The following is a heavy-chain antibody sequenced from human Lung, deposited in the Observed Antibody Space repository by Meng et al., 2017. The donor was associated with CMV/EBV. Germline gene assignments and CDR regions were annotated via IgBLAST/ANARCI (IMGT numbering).Heavy chain of an antibody. D-gene: IGHD3-22*01. CDR3: ARGRDDDISVGYYYNRGFDV. J-gene: IGHJ6*02. CDR2: ISHSGTS. V-gene: IGHV4-59*01. Sequence: SXTXSLXCTVSGGSITSYYWNWIRQPPGKKLEWIGDISHSGTSSYNPSLKSRVIITVDTSRNQFSLKLTSVAAADTAVYVCARGRDDDISVGYYYNRGFDVWXRGAXVTVAS. CDR1: GGSITSYY.